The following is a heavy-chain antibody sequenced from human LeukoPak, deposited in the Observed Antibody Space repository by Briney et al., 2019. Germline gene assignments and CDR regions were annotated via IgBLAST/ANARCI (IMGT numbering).Heavy chain of an antibody. V-gene: IGHV3-48*02. Sequence: GGSLRPSCAASGFSFSSYSMNWVRQAPGKGLEWVPYISSGSSTICYADSVKGRFTISRDNAKNSLYLLLNSLRDEDTAVYYCARRAYYNDYWGQGTLVTVSS. J-gene: IGHJ4*02. CDR3: ARRAYYNDY. D-gene: IGHD3-10*01. CDR2: ISSGSSTI. CDR1: GFSFSSYS.